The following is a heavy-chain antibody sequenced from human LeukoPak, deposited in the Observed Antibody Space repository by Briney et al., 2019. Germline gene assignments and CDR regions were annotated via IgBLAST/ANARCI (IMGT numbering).Heavy chain of an antibody. CDR1: GYTFISYD. CDR2: ISPYNGNT. J-gene: IGHJ5*02. Sequence: ASVKVSCKASGYTFISYDISWVRQAPGQGLEWMGWISPYNGNTNYAQKLQGRVTMTTDTSTSTAYMELRSLRSDDTAVYYCARVADHGSGSYYRYWFDPWGQGTLVTVSS. V-gene: IGHV1-18*01. D-gene: IGHD3-10*01. CDR3: ARVADHGSGSYYRYWFDP.